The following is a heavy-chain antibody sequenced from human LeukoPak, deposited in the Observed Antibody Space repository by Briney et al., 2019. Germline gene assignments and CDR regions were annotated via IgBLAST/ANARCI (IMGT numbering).Heavy chain of an antibody. Sequence: PGRSLRLSCAASGFTFSSYAMHWVRQAPGKGLEWVAVISYDGSNKYYADSVKGRFTISRDNSKNTLYLQMNSLRAEDTAVYYCARAALRWLQSVYFDYWGQGTLVTVSS. D-gene: IGHD5-24*01. CDR1: GFTFSSYA. V-gene: IGHV3-30*01. CDR3: ARAALRWLQSVYFDY. J-gene: IGHJ4*02. CDR2: ISYDGSNK.